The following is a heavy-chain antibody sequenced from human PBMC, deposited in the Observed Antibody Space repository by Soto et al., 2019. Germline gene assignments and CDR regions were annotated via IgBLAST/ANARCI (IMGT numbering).Heavy chain of an antibody. Sequence: QVQLQESGPGLVKPSETLSLTCTVSGGSISSYYWSWIRQPPGKGLEWIGYIYYSGSTNYNPSLKSRVTISVDTSKNQFSLKLSSVTAADTAVYYCARVEMATITFDYWGQGTLVTVSS. CDR1: GGSISSYY. CDR3: ARVEMATITFDY. D-gene: IGHD5-12*01. V-gene: IGHV4-59*01. CDR2: IYYSGST. J-gene: IGHJ4*02.